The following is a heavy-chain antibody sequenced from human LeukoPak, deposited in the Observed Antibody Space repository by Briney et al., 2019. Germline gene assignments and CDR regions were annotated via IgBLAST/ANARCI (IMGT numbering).Heavy chain of an antibody. D-gene: IGHD2-15*01. CDR2: IRSKAYGGTT. CDR3: TRDYSTFDY. CDR1: GFTFGDYA. Sequence: GRSLRLSCTASGFTFGDYAMSWVRQAPGKGLEWVGFIRSKAYGGTTEYAASVKGRFTISRDDSKSIAYLQMNSLKTEDTAVYYCTRDYSTFDYWGQGTLVTVSS. J-gene: IGHJ4*02. V-gene: IGHV3-49*04.